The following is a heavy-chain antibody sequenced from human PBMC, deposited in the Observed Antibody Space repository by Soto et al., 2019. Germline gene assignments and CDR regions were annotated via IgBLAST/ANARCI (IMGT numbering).Heavy chain of an antibody. V-gene: IGHV3-23*01. Sequence: EVHLLESGGGLVQPGGSLRLSCAASGFTFSSYAMSWVRQAPGKGLELVSAISGSGGSTDYADSVKGRFTISRDNSKNTLYLQMNSLRAEDKAVYYCANSDYDYDCWSGYDRRALYYFDYWGQGTLVTVSS. CDR3: ANSDYDYDCWSGYDRRALYYFDY. D-gene: IGHD3-3*01. J-gene: IGHJ4*02. CDR2: ISGSGGST. CDR1: GFTFSSYA.